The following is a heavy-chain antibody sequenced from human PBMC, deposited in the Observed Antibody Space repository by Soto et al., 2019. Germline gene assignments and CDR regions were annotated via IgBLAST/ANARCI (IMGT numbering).Heavy chain of an antibody. J-gene: IGHJ4*02. V-gene: IGHV3-48*02. D-gene: IGHD6-6*01. CDR2: ISSSTI. CDR1: GFTFSSYS. CDR3: ARATAARHFDY. Sequence: AGSLRLSCASSGFTFSSYSMNWVRQAPGKGLEWVSYISSSTIHYADSVKGRFTISRDNAKNSLYLQMNSLRDEDTAVYYCARATAARHFDYWGQGTLVTVSS.